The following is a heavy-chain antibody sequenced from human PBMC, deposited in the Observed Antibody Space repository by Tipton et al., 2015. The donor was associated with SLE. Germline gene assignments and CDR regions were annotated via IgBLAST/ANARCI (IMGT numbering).Heavy chain of an antibody. CDR1: GFTFSSYS. V-gene: IGHV3-48*01. CDR2: ISSSSSTI. D-gene: IGHD6-6*01. Sequence: GSLRLSCAAPGFTFSSYSMNWVRQAPGKGLEWVSYISSSSSTIYYADSVKGRFTISRDNAKNSLYLQMNSLRAEDTAVYYCARDPLFSSAGLDYWGQGTLVTVSS. CDR3: ARDPLFSSAGLDY. J-gene: IGHJ4*02.